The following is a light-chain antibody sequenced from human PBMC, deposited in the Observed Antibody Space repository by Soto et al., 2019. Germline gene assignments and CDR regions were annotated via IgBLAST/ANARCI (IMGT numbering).Light chain of an antibody. J-gene: IGLJ1*01. CDR1: NSDVAGYNY. CDR2: DVN. V-gene: IGLV2-11*01. CDR3: SSFAGTNSFV. Sequence: QSVLTQPRSVSGSPGQSVTISCTETNSDVAGYNYVSWYQQHPGKAPKLMIYDVNKRPPGVPDRFYGSKSGNTASLTISGLQAEDEADYYCSSFAGTNSFVFGTGTKVTAL.